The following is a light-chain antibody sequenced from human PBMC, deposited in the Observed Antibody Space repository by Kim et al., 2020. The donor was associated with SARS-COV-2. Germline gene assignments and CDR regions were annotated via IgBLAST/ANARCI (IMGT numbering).Light chain of an antibody. V-gene: IGLV10-54*01. CDR2: SNN. CDR1: INNVGTEG. CDR3: SAWDSSLSAWV. Sequence: QTAAPPSPGNINNVGTEGAAWLQQHPGPPPKLLSYSNNNRPSGISERLSASRSGNTASLTITGLQPEDEADYYCSAWDSSLSAWVFGGGTQLTVL. J-gene: IGLJ3*02.